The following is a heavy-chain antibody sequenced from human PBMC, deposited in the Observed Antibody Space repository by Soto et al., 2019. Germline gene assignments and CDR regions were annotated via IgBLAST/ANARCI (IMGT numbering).Heavy chain of an antibody. CDR1: GFPLSSHW. CDR3: ARGQGPATSDF. V-gene: IGHV3-74*01. J-gene: IGHJ4*02. Sequence: PGGSLSLSCEASGFPLSSHWMHWVRQAPGKGLVWVSRIKSDGTITTYADSVKGRFTISRDNAKNTLYLQMNSLRVEDTAVYFCARGQGPATSDFWGQGILVTVSS. D-gene: IGHD1-7*01. CDR2: IKSDGTIT.